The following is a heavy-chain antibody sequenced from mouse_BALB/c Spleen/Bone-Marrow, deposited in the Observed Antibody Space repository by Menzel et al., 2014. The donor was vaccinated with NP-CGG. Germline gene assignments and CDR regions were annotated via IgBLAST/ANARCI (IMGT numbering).Heavy chain of an antibody. CDR1: GFSLTDYG. J-gene: IGHJ2*01. CDR3: ARASYYYGSGYDY. CDR2: IGIGGST. V-gene: IGHV2-9*02. D-gene: IGHD1-1*01. Sequence: VMLVESGPGLVAPSQRLSITCTVSGFSLTDYGVHWVRQPPGKGLEWLGIIGIGGSTNYNSALMSRLSIDKDNSKSQVFLKMNSLQTDDTAMYYCARASYYYGSGYDYWGQGTTLTVSS.